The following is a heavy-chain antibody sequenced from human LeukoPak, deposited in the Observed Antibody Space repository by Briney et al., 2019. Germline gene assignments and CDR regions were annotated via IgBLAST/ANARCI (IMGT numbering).Heavy chain of an antibody. CDR1: GGSISSSSYY. V-gene: IGHV4-39*07. Sequence: SETLSLTCTVSGGSISSSSYYWGWIRQPPGKGLEWIGSIYYSGSTCYNPSLKSRVTISVDTSKNQFSLKLSSVTAADTAVYYCARGRGGHCSGGSCYGDAFDIWGQGTMVTVSS. D-gene: IGHD2-15*01. CDR2: IYYSGST. CDR3: ARGRGGHCSGGSCYGDAFDI. J-gene: IGHJ3*02.